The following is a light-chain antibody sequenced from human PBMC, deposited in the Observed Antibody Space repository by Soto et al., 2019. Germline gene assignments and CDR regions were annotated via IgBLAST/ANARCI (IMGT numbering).Light chain of an antibody. CDR1: SSDVGAYNY. V-gene: IGLV2-14*03. CDR2: DVS. J-gene: IGLJ1*01. Sequence: QSVLTQPASVYGSPGQSITISCTGTSSDVGAYNYVSWYQHHPGNAPKLMIYDVSNRPSGVSNRFSGSKSGNTASLTISGLQAEDEADYYCSSYTSSSTYVFGTGTKVTVL. CDR3: SSYTSSSTYV.